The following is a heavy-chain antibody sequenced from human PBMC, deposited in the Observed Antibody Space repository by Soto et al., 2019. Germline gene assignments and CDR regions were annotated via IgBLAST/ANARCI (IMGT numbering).Heavy chain of an antibody. D-gene: IGHD6-19*01. Sequence: QMQLVQSGPEVKKPGTSVKVSCKASGFTFTSSAVQWVRQTRGQRLEWIGWIVVGSGNTNYAQKFQERVTITRDMSTSTAYMELSSLRSEDTAVYYCAAGSGWSYYYGMDVWGQGTTVTVSS. J-gene: IGHJ6*02. CDR1: GFTFTSSA. CDR3: AAGSGWSYYYGMDV. CDR2: IVVGSGNT. V-gene: IGHV1-58*01.